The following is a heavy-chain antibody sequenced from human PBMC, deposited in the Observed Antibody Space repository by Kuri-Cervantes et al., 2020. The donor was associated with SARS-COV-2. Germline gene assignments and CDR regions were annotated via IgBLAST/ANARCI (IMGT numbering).Heavy chain of an antibody. V-gene: IGHV5-51*01. Sequence: KVSCKGSGYSFTSYWIGWVRQMPGKGPEWMGIIYPGDSDTRYSPSFQGQVTISADKSISTAYLQWSSLKASDTAMYYCARQGGYSGYDESYYFDYCGQGTLVTVSS. J-gene: IGHJ4*02. CDR3: ARQGGYSGYDESYYFDY. CDR2: IYPGDSDT. CDR1: GYSFTSYW. D-gene: IGHD5-12*01.